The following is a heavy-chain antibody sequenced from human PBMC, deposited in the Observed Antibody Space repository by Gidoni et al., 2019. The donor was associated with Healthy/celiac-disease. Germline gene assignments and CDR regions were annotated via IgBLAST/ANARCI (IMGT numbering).Heavy chain of an antibody. D-gene: IGHD3-3*01. Sequence: QVQLVESGGGVVQPGRSLRLSCAASGCTFSSYGMHWVRQAPGKGLEWVAVISYDGSNKYYADSVKGRFTISRDNSKNTLYLQMNSLRAEDTAVYYCAKDPSGDFWSGYPGDYWGQGTLVTVSS. CDR2: ISYDGSNK. J-gene: IGHJ4*02. CDR3: AKDPSGDFWSGYPGDY. CDR1: GCTFSSYG. V-gene: IGHV3-30*18.